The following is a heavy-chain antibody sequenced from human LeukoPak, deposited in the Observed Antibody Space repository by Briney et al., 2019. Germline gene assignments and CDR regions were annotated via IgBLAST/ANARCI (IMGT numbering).Heavy chain of an antibody. V-gene: IGHV1-8*01. J-gene: IGHJ6*03. CDR1: GYTFNSYD. Sequence: GASVKVSCKASGYTFNSYDINWVRQATGQGLEWMGWMNPNSGNTGYAQKFQGRVTMTKNNSITTVSMELSSLRSEDTAVYYCARALSWTTESYYYMDVWGKGTTVTVSS. CDR2: MNPNSGNT. CDR3: ARALSWTTESYYYMDV. D-gene: IGHD3/OR15-3a*01.